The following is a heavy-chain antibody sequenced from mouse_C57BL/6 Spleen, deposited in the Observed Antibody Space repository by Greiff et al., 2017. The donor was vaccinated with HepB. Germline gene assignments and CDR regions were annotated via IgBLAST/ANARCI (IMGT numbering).Heavy chain of an antibody. Sequence: QVQLQQSGPELVKPGASVKISCKASGYAFSSSWMNWVKKRPGKGLEWIGRIYPGDGDTNYNGKFKGKATLTADKSSSTAYMQLSSLTSEDSAVYFCARWHYGSSSYYFDFWGQGTTLTASS. CDR3: ARWHYGSSSYYFDF. V-gene: IGHV1-82*01. CDR2: IYPGDGDT. D-gene: IGHD1-1*01. J-gene: IGHJ2*01. CDR1: GYAFSSSW.